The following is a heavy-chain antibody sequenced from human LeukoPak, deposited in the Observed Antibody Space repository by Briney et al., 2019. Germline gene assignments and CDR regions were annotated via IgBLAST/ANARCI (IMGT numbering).Heavy chain of an antibody. V-gene: IGHV4-59*08. CDR1: GGSISYYY. CDR3: ARLFSGSYAT. CDR2: IYYSGST. D-gene: IGHD1-26*01. Sequence: PSETLSLTCTVSGGSISYYYWSWIRQPPGKGLEWLGYIYYSGSTKYNPSLKSRVTISVDTSKNQFSLKLSSVTAADTAVYYCARLFSGSYATWGQGTLVTVSS. J-gene: IGHJ5*02.